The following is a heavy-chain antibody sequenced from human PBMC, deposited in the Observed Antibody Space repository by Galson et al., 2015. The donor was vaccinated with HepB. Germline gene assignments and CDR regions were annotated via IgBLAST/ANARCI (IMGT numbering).Heavy chain of an antibody. CDR2: IIPILGIA. CDR3: ARMTGIVVVTARANDAFDI. V-gene: IGHV1-69*02. J-gene: IGHJ3*02. Sequence: SVKVSCKASGGTFSSYTISWVRQAPGQGLEWMGRIIPILGIANYAQKFQGRVTITADKSTSTAYMELSSLRSEDTAVYYCARMTGIVVVTARANDAFDIWGQGTMVTVSS. CDR1: GGTFSSYT. D-gene: IGHD2-21*02.